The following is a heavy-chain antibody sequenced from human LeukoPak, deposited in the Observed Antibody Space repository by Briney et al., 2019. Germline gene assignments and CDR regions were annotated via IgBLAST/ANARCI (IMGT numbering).Heavy chain of an antibody. D-gene: IGHD3-9*01. Sequence: GGSLRLSCAASGFTFSSYWMSWVRQAAGKGLEWVANIKQDGSEKYYVDSVKGRFTISRDNAKNSLYLQMNSLRAEDTAVYYCASLSFDWWDAFDIWGQGTMVTVSS. CDR2: IKQDGSEK. CDR3: ASLSFDWWDAFDI. J-gene: IGHJ3*02. V-gene: IGHV3-7*01. CDR1: GFTFSSYW.